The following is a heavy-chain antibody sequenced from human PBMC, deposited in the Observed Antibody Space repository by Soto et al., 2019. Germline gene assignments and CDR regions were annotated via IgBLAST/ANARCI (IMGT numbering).Heavy chain of an antibody. CDR2: IYYSGST. Sequence: PSETLSLTCTVSGGSISSYYWSWIRQPPGKGLEWIGYIYYSGSTNYNPSLKSRVTISVDTSKNQFSLKLSSVTAADTAVYYCARGDPLLWFGEKVYYGMDGWGQGTTVTVSS. D-gene: IGHD3-10*01. J-gene: IGHJ6*02. CDR1: GGSISSYY. V-gene: IGHV4-59*01. CDR3: ARGDPLLWFGEKVYYGMDG.